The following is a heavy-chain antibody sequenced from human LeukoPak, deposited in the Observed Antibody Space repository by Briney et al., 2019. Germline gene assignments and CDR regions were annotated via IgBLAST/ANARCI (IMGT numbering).Heavy chain of an antibody. D-gene: IGHD2-15*01. CDR3: ATGGRSGVAFES. CDR1: GFTFDDYG. Sequence: GGSLRLSCAASGFTFDDYGMSWVRQAPGKGLEWVSLIYSGGSTYYADSVMGRSTISRDKSNNTLYLQMNSLRAEDTAVYYCATGGRSGVAFESWGQGTLVTVSS. CDR2: IYSGGST. V-gene: IGHV3-53*01. J-gene: IGHJ4*02.